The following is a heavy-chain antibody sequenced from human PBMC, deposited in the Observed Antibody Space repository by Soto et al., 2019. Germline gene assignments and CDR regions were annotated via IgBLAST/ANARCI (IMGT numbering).Heavy chain of an antibody. CDR1: GFSFSNYA. Sequence: QAQLVESGGGVVQPGRSLRLSCAASGFSFSNYAMYLVRQAPGKGLEWVAVISYVGKNEKYAESVRGRFTISRDNSKNTLDLEMSGLRGEDTAVYYCARHTAGGIFTHRGALGFWGQVALGTVSS. CDR2: ISYVGKNE. D-gene: IGHD1-26*01. CDR3: ARHTAGGIFTHRGALGF. J-gene: IGHJ4*02. V-gene: IGHV3-30*04.